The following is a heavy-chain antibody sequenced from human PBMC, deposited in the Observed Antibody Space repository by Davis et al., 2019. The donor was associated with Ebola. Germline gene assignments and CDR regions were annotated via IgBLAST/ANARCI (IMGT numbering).Heavy chain of an antibody. CDR1: GCTFSGYD. D-gene: IGHD7-27*01. CDR2: IAGTGGTT. J-gene: IGHJ5*01. Sequence: GGSLRLSCAASGCTFSGYDRSWIRQAPGKGLEWVSTIAGTGGTTYYADSVRGRFTIYRDNSKDTVYLQVNSPTADDTAIYYCAKGRWGDSWGQGTLVTVSS. V-gene: IGHV3-23*01. CDR3: AKGRWGDS.